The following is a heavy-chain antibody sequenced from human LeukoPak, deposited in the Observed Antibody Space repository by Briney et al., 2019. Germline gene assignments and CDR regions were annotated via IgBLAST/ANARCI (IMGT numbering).Heavy chain of an antibody. CDR2: IYYTGST. Sequence: SETLSLTCTVSGGSIRYYYWNWIRQPPGKRLEWIGYIYYTGSTNYNPSLKSRVTISLDTSKNQLSLKLSSVTAADTAVYYCARGKPRGNYDISGFDYWGQGTLVTVSS. CDR3: ARGKPRGNYDISGFDY. V-gene: IGHV4-59*08. J-gene: IGHJ4*02. D-gene: IGHD3-22*01. CDR1: GGSIRYYY.